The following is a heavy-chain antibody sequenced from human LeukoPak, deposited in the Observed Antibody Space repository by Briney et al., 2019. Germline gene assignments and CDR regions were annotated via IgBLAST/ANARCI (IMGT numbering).Heavy chain of an antibody. J-gene: IGHJ3*01. D-gene: IGHD6-19*01. Sequence: SETLSLTCAVSEMSFSAYYWNWIRQSPGKGLEWIGEINYGGSTKYTPSLEGRGTILIDTSKNQFSLKLTSVTAADTAVYYCARGLPPGSGSRGSHAFDVWGQGTMVTVSS. CDR3: ARGLPPGSGSRGSHAFDV. V-gene: IGHV4-34*01. CDR2: INYGGST. CDR1: EMSFSAYY.